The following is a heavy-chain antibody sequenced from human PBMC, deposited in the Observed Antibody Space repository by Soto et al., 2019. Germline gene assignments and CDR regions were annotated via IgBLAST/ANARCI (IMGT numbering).Heavy chain of an antibody. D-gene: IGHD5-18*01. Sequence: SVKVSCKASGGTFSSYAISWVLQAPGQGLEWMGGIIPIFGTANYAQKFQGRVTITADESTSTAYMELSSLSSEDTAVYYCAIEIGYSYAYYFDYWGQGTLVTVSS. CDR2: IIPIFGTA. CDR1: GGTFSSYA. J-gene: IGHJ4*02. CDR3: AIEIGYSYAYYFDY. V-gene: IGHV1-69*13.